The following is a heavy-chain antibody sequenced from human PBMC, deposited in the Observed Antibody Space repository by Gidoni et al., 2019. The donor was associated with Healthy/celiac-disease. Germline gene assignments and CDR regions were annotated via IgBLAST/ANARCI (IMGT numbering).Heavy chain of an antibody. J-gene: IGHJ3*02. CDR3: AREWPRQQLVRGKGAFDI. Sequence: QVQLQQSGPGLVKPSQTLSPTCAISGDSVSSNRAAWNWIRQSPSRGLKWLGRTYYRSKWYNDYSVSVKSRITINPDTSKNQFSLQLNSVTPEDTAVYYCAREWPRQQLVRGKGAFDIWGQGTMVTVSS. D-gene: IGHD6-13*01. CDR2: TYYRSKWYN. CDR1: GDSVSSNRAA. V-gene: IGHV6-1*01.